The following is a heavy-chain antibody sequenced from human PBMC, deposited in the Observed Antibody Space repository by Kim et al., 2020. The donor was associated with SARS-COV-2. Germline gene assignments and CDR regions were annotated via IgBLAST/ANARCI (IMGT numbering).Heavy chain of an antibody. D-gene: IGHD2-2*01. CDR3: AREFVVVPAADYYYGMDV. Sequence: QGRVTMTRDTSTSTVYMELSSLRSEDTAVYYCAREFVVVPAADYYYGMDVWGQGTTVTVSS. V-gene: IGHV1-46*01. J-gene: IGHJ6*02.